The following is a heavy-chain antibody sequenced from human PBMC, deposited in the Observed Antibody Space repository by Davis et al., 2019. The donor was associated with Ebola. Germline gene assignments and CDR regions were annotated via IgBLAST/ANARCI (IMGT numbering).Heavy chain of an antibody. V-gene: IGHV5-51*01. CDR2: IYPGDSDT. J-gene: IGHJ6*03. D-gene: IGHD6-13*01. CDR3: ARRAAVGTNYYYYYMDV. CDR1: GYSFTSYW. Sequence: GESLKISCQGSGYSFTSYWIGWVRQMPGKGLEWMGIIYPGDSDTRYSPSFQGQVTISADKSISTAYLQWSSLKASDTAMYYCARRAAVGTNYYYYYMDVWGKGTTVTVSS.